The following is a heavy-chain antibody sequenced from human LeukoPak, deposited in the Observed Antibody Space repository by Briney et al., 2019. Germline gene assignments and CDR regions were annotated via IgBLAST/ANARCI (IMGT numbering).Heavy chain of an antibody. D-gene: IGHD2/OR15-2a*01. V-gene: IGHV3-66*01. CDR3: ARGRSQSGLSDAFDI. J-gene: IGHJ3*02. CDR2: IYRDRGGST. Sequence: GGSLRLSCAVSGFIVSSNYMSWVRQAPGKGLEWVSVIYRDRGGSTYYAHSVKGRFTISRDNPKNTVYLQMNSLRADDTAVYYCARGRSQSGLSDAFDIWGQGTMVTVSS. CDR1: GFIVSSNY.